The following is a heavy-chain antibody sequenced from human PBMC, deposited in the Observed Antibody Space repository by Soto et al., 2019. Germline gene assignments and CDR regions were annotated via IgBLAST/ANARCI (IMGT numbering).Heavy chain of an antibody. V-gene: IGHV3-21*01. J-gene: IGHJ5*02. CDR2: ISSSSGYI. CDR3: ARDVVAAAGTAGFFENWFDP. Sequence: GGSLRLSCASAGFTFSSYSINWVRQAPGKGLGLGSSISSSSGYIYYADSVGGGFTISRDNDKTSLYLQMNSLRAEDTAVYYCARDVVAAAGTAGFFENWFDPWGQGTLVAVSS. CDR1: GFTFSSYS. D-gene: IGHD6-13*01.